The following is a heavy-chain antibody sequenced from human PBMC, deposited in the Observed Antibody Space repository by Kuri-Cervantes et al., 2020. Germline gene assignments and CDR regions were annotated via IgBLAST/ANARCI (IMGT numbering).Heavy chain of an antibody. CDR3: ARDDPMDV. J-gene: IGHJ6*02. CDR1: GYTFTSYD. CDR2: IIPIFGTA. Sequence: SVKVSCKASGYTFTSYDINWVRQATGQGLEWMGGIIPIFGTANYAQKFQGRVTITADESTSTAYMELSSLRSEDTAVYYCARDDPMDVWGQGTTVTVSS. V-gene: IGHV1-69*13.